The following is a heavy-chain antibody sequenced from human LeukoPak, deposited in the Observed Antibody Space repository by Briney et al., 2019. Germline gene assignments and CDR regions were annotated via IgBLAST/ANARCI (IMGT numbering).Heavy chain of an antibody. Sequence: SETLSLTCAVYGGSFSGYYWSWIRQPPGKGPEWIGEINHSGSTNYNPSLKSRVTISVDTSKNQFSLKLSSVTAADTAVYYCARDALDIVVVPAAIRAFDIWGQGTMVTVSS. CDR1: GGSFSGYY. J-gene: IGHJ3*02. V-gene: IGHV4-34*01. CDR2: INHSGST. CDR3: ARDALDIVVVPAAIRAFDI. D-gene: IGHD2-2*03.